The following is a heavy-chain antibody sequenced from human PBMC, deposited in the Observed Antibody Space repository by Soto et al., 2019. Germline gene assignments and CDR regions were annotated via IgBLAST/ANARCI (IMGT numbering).Heavy chain of an antibody. CDR1: GGSISGSY. CDR3: ARLDKVVDY. CDR2: IYSSGST. J-gene: IGHJ4*02. Sequence: PSETLSLTCTVYGGSISGSYWSWIRQPPGKGLEWIGYIYSSGSTYYNPSLRSRVTMSVDTSKNQFSLKLSSVTAADTAVYYCARLDKVVDYWGQGTLVTVSS. D-gene: IGHD1-26*01. V-gene: IGHV4-59*01.